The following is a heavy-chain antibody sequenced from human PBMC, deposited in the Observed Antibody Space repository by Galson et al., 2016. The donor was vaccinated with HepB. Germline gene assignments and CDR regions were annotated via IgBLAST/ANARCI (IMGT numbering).Heavy chain of an antibody. CDR3: ARVGGCRGSGCQGRDWFDP. CDR2: IKHDGSET. Sequence: SLRLSCAASGLSFSDYWMTWVRQAPGKGLECVASIKHDGSETKYVDSVKGRFIISRDNAQTSIHLQMSSLLADDTALYYCARVGGCRGSGCQGRDWFDPWGQGTLVTVSS. J-gene: IGHJ5*02. D-gene: IGHD3-16*01. V-gene: IGHV3-7*03. CDR1: GLSFSDYW.